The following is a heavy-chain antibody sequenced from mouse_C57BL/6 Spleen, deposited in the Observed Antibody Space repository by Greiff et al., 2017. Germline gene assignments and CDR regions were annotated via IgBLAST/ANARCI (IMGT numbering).Heavy chain of an antibody. CDR3: ARDGNYGGYAMDY. D-gene: IGHD2-1*01. V-gene: IGHV5-17*01. CDR2: ISSGSSTI. CDR1: GFTFSDYG. Sequence: DVKLVESGGGLVKPGGSLKLSCAASGFTFSDYGMHWVRQAPEKGLEWVAYISSGSSTIYYADTVKGRFTISRDNAKNTLFLQMTSLRSEDTAMYYCARDGNYGGYAMDYWGQGTSVTVSS. J-gene: IGHJ4*01.